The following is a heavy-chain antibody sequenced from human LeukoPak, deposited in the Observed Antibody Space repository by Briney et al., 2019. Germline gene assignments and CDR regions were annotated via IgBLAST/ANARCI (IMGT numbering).Heavy chain of an antibody. CDR1: GVTLSNYA. V-gene: IGHV3-30*04. CDR2: ISFDGTNK. Sequence: GRSLRLSCTASGVTLSNYAMHWVRPPPGRGLEWVAVISFDGTNKYYGDSVEGRFSVSRDNSKNTLYLQMNSLRPDDTAMYYCATDYGDYEPIDYWGQGTLVTVSS. J-gene: IGHJ4*02. CDR3: ATDYGDYEPIDY. D-gene: IGHD4-17*01.